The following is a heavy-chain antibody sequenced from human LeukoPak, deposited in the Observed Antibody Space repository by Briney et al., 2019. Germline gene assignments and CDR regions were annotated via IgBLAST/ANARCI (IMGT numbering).Heavy chain of an antibody. CDR3: ARVLRLQLWLPDY. CDR1: GYTFTCYY. D-gene: IGHD5-18*01. Sequence: ASVKVSCKASGYTFTCYYMHWVRQAPGQGLEWRGWINPNSGGTNYAQKFQGRVTMTRDTSISTAYMELSRLRSDDTAVYYCARVLRLQLWLPDYWGQGTLVTVSS. J-gene: IGHJ4*02. CDR2: INPNSGGT. V-gene: IGHV1-2*02.